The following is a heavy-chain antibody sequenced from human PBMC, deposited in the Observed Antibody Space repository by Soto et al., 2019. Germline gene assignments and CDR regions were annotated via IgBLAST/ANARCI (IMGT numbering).Heavy chain of an antibody. Sequence: HPGGSLRLSCTASGFTFSNSAMSWVRQAPGKGLEWVSAIRGSGGSAYYADSVKGRFTMSRDNSNNTLFLQLNSMRAEDTAIYYCVKKTGMPSWNTGNWFDPWGQGTLVTVSS. D-gene: IGHD1-1*01. J-gene: IGHJ5*02. CDR3: VKKTGMPSWNTGNWFDP. CDR2: IRGSGGSA. V-gene: IGHV3-23*01. CDR1: GFTFSNSA.